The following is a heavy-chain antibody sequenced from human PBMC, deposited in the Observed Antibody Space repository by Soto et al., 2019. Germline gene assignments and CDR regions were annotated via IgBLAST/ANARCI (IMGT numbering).Heavy chain of an antibody. CDR2: INAGNGNT. Sequence: GASVKVSCKASGYTFTSYAMHLVRQGPGRRVEWMGWINAGNGNTKYSQKFQGRVTITRDTSASTAYMELSSLRSEDTAVYYCARDMVVVTAILPPYYYYGMDVWGQGTTVTVSS. CDR1: GYTFTSYA. D-gene: IGHD2-21*02. V-gene: IGHV1-3*01. CDR3: ARDMVVVTAILPPYYYYGMDV. J-gene: IGHJ6*02.